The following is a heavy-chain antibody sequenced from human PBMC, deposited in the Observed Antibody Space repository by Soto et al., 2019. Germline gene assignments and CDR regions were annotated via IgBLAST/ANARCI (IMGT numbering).Heavy chain of an antibody. J-gene: IGHJ4*02. CDR2: ISYDGSNK. CDR3: VKGGWGDILTGYYADY. Sequence: QVQLVESGGGVVQPGRSLRLSCAASGFTFSSYGMHWVRQAPGKGLEWVAVISYDGSNKYYEDSVKGRFTISRDNSKNTLYLQMNSLRAEDTAVYYCVKGGWGDILTGYYADYWGQGTLVTVSS. V-gene: IGHV3-30*18. CDR1: GFTFSSYG. D-gene: IGHD3-9*01.